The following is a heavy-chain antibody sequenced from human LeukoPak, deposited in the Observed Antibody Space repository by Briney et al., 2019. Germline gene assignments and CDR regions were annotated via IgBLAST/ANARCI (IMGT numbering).Heavy chain of an antibody. J-gene: IGHJ5*02. CDR2: INHSGST. Sequence: SETLSLTCAVSGGSISSGGYYWSWIRQPPGKGLEWIGEINHSGSTNYSPSLKSRVTISVDTSKNQFSLKLSSVTAADTAVYYCARGRAVGATPWFDPWGQGTLVTVSS. D-gene: IGHD1-26*01. CDR3: ARGRAVGATPWFDP. CDR1: GGSISSGGYY. V-gene: IGHV4-34*01.